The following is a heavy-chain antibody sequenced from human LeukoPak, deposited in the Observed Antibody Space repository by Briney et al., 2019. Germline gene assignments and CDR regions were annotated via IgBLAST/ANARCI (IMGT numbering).Heavy chain of an antibody. V-gene: IGHV4-59*01. Sequence: SETLSLTCTVSGGSISSYYWSWIRQPPGKGLEWIGYIYCSGSTNYNPSLKSRVTISVDTSKNQFSLKLSSVTAADTAVYYCARSVEGYCSGGSCYSYYYYMDVWGKGTTVTVSS. CDR1: GGSISSYY. CDR2: IYCSGST. CDR3: ARSVEGYCSGGSCYSYYYYMDV. D-gene: IGHD2-15*01. J-gene: IGHJ6*03.